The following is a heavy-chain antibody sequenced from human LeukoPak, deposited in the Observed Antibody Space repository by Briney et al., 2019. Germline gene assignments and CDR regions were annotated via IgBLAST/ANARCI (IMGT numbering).Heavy chain of an antibody. CDR2: INWNGGST. Sequence: GGSLRLSCAASGFTFDDYGMSWVRQAPGKGLEWVSGINWNGGSTGYADSVKGRFTISRDNAKNSLYLQMNSLRAEDTALYYCARVWDSSPPHDAFDIWGQGTMVTVSS. CDR3: ARVWDSSPPHDAFDI. D-gene: IGHD6-13*01. J-gene: IGHJ3*02. CDR1: GFTFDDYG. V-gene: IGHV3-20*04.